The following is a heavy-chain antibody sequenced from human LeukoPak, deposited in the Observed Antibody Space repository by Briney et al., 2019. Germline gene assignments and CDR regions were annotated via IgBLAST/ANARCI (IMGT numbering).Heavy chain of an antibody. CDR1: GYTFTGYY. J-gene: IGHJ3*02. D-gene: IGHD3-22*01. Sequence: ASMKVSCKASGYTFTGYYMHWVRQAPGQGLEWMGRINPNSGGTNYAQKFQGRVTMTRDTSISTAYMELSRLRSDDTAVYYCARARGYYDSSGYAFDIWGQGTMVTVSS. CDR2: INPNSGGT. CDR3: ARARGYYDSSGYAFDI. V-gene: IGHV1-2*06.